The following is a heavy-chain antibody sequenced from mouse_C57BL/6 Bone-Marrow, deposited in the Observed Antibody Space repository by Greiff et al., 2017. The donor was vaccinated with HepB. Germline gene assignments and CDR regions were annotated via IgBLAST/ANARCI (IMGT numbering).Heavy chain of an antibody. CDR2: INPSSGYT. J-gene: IGHJ2*01. CDR1: GYTFTSYW. Sequence: VQLQQSGAELAKPGASVKLSCKASGYTFTSYWMHWVKQRPGQGLEWIGYINPSSGYTKYNQKFKDKATLTADNSSSTAYMQLSSLTYEDSAVYYCTRWNRRRNYWGQGTTLTVAS. CDR3: TRWNRRRNY. V-gene: IGHV1-7*01.